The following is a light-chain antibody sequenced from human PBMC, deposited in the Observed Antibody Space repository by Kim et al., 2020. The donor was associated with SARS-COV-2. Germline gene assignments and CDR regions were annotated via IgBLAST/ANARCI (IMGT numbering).Light chain of an antibody. J-gene: IGLJ2*01. V-gene: IGLV2-14*03. CDR1: SSDVSGYNY. CDR2: DVS. Sequence: QSALTQPASVSGSPGQSITISCTGTSSDVSGYNYVSWYQQHPGKAPKLMIYDVSNRPSGVSNRFSGSKSGNTASLTISGLQAEDEADYYCSSYTSSIVVFGGGTQLTVL. CDR3: SSYTSSIVV.